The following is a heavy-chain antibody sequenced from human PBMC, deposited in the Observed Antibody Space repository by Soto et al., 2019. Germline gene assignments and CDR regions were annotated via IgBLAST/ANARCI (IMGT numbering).Heavy chain of an antibody. D-gene: IGHD3-3*02. CDR1: GFTFSSNG. CDR3: AARHFWSGPWTDTRLDY. J-gene: IGHJ4*02. CDR2: IWYDGSYK. V-gene: IGHV3-33*01. Sequence: GGSLRLSCAASGFTFSSNGMHWVRQAPGKGLEWVALIWYDGSYKYYADSVKGRFTISRDNSKNTLYLQMNSLRAEDTAVYYCAARHFWSGPWTDTRLDYWGQGTLVTVSS.